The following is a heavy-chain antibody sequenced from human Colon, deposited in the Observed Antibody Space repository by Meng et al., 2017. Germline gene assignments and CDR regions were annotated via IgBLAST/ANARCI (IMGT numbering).Heavy chain of an antibody. D-gene: IGHD1-26*01. CDR3: ARGRGSYSSIDF. J-gene: IGHJ4*02. V-gene: IGHV4-61*03. Sequence: LQGSRPRLVRPSETLSLTCTLSGGSVSSPSYYWSWIRQTPGKGLEWIGYVYYTGSANYNPSLKSRVTISVDTSKNHFSLNLTSVTAADTAVYYCARGRGSYSSIDFWGQGTLVTVSS. CDR1: GGSVSSPSYY. CDR2: VYYTGSA.